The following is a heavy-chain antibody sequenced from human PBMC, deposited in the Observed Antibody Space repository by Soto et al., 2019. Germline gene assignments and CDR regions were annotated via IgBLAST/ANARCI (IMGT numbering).Heavy chain of an antibody. J-gene: IGHJ3*02. CDR2: IYYRGST. Sequence: SETLSLTCAVSGGSISSSNYYCGLLRQPGGKGLECGGSIYYRGSTYYTPSLKSRVTISVDTSKNQCSLKLSSVTAADTAVYYCARRGYYAISAFDIWGQGTMVTVSS. V-gene: IGHV4-39*01. CDR1: GGSISSSNYY. CDR3: ARRGYYAISAFDI. D-gene: IGHD2-8*01.